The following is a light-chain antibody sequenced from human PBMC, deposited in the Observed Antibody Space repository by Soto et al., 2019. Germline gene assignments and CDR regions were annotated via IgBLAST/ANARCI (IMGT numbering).Light chain of an antibody. J-gene: IGKJ2*01. V-gene: IGKV3-15*01. Sequence: IVMTQSPATLSVSPGERVTLSCRASQSVSSNLAWYQQKPGQAHRLLIYSASTRATGIPARFSGSGSGTEFTLAITSLQSEDFAVYFCQQYVIWPPTFTFGQGTKLEIK. CDR2: SAS. CDR3: QQYVIWPPTFT. CDR1: QSVSSN.